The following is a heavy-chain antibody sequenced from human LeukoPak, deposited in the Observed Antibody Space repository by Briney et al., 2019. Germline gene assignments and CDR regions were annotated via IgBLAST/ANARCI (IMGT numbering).Heavy chain of an antibody. CDR1: GGTFSSYA. Sequence: ASVKVSCKASGGTFSSYAFSWVRQAPGQGLEWMGGIIPIFGTANYAQKFQGRVTITADESTSTAFMELSSLRSEDTAVYYCARDGRSYYKGENWFDPWGQGTLVTVSS. J-gene: IGHJ5*02. CDR3: ARDGRSYYKGENWFDP. V-gene: IGHV1-69*01. CDR2: IIPIFGTA. D-gene: IGHD3-10*01.